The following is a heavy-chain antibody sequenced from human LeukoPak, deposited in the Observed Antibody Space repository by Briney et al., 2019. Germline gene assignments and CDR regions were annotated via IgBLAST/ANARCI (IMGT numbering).Heavy chain of an antibody. J-gene: IGHJ6*03. CDR1: GYTFTNYG. D-gene: IGHD6-19*01. V-gene: IGHV1-18*01. Sequence: ASVKVSCKASGYTFTNYGISWVRQAPGQGLEWMGWISAYNGNTNYAQKLQGRVTMTTDTSTSTAYMELRSLRSDDTAVYYCARESSGWYYYYMDVWGKGTTVTVSS. CDR3: ARESSGWYYYYMDV. CDR2: ISAYNGNT.